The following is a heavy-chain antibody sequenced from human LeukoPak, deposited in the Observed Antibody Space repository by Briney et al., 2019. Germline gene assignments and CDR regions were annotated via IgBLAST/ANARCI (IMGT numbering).Heavy chain of an antibody. Sequence: GGSLRLSCAASGFTFSDYYMSWIRQAPGKGLEWVSYISSSGSTIYYADSVKGRFTISRDNAKNSLYLQMNSLRADDTAVYYCARENYYDSIDYWGQGTLVTVSS. CDR2: ISSSGSTI. D-gene: IGHD3-22*01. J-gene: IGHJ4*02. CDR3: ARENYYDSIDY. CDR1: GFTFSDYY. V-gene: IGHV3-11*01.